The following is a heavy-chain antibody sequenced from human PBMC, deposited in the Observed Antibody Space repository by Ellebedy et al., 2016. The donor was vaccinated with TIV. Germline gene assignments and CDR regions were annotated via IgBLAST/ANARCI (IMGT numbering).Heavy chain of an antibody. CDR3: ARGRNPDYYGSGSYPYYYYMDV. CDR1: GGSISSYY. Sequence: SETLSLXXTVSGGSISSYYWSWIRQPPGKGLEWIGYIYYSGSTNYSPSLKSRVTISVDTSKHQFSLKLSSVTAADTAVYYCARGRNPDYYGSGSYPYYYYMDVWGKGTTVAVAS. V-gene: IGHV4-59*01. J-gene: IGHJ6*03. D-gene: IGHD3-10*01. CDR2: IYYSGST.